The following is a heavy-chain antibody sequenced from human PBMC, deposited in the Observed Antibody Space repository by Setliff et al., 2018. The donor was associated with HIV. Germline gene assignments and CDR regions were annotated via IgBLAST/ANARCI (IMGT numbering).Heavy chain of an antibody. J-gene: IGHJ5*02. CDR3: ARGGRSLAAQTWFDP. CDR1: GGSISSSSYY. Sequence: SETLSLTCTVSGGSISSSSYYWVWIRQPPGKGLDWIGSFYLTESTNYNPTLKSRVTISVDTSKNQFSLKLSSVTAADTAVYYCARGGRSLAAQTWFDPW. V-gene: IGHV4-39*07. CDR2: FYLTEST. D-gene: IGHD6-6*01.